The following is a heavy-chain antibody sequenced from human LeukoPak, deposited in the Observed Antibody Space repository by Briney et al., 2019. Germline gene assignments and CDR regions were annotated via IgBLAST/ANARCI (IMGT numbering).Heavy chain of an antibody. V-gene: IGHV3-30*04. J-gene: IGHJ4*02. CDR1: GFAFSSYA. Sequence: GGSLRLSCAASGFAFSSYAMHWVRQAPGKGLEWVAVISYDGSNKYYADSVKGRFTISRDNSKNTLYLQMNSLRAEDTAVYYCARDLRHGDWYYFDYWGQGTLVTVSS. CDR2: ISYDGSNK. CDR3: ARDLRHGDWYYFDY. D-gene: IGHD4-17*01.